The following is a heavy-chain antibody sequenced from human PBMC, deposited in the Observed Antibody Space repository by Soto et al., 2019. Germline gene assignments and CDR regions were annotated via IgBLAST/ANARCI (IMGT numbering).Heavy chain of an antibody. CDR2: ISYDGSNK. V-gene: IGHV3-30*18. CDR1: GFTFSSYG. CDR3: AKRGGDEYSGSPGWFAP. Sequence: QVQLVESGGGVVQPGRSLRLSCAASGFTFSSYGMHWVRQAPGKGLEWVAVISYDGSNKYYADSVKGRFTISRDNSKNTLYLQMNGLTAADTAVYYCAKRGGDEYSGSPGWFAPWGQGTLVTVSS. J-gene: IGHJ5*02. D-gene: IGHD6-6*01.